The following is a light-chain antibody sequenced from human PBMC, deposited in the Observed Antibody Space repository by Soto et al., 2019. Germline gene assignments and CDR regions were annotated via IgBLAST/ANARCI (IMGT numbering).Light chain of an antibody. J-gene: IGLJ1*01. CDR2: DVS. CDR3: SSYTTSNTRQIV. Sequence: QSALTQPASVSGSPGQSINISCTRTSSDVGGYNYFSWYQHHPGKAPKLIIYDVSNRPSGVPNPFSGSKSGNTASLTISGLQPEDEADYYCSSYTTSNTRQIVFGTGTKVTVL. V-gene: IGLV2-14*03. CDR1: SSDVGGYNY.